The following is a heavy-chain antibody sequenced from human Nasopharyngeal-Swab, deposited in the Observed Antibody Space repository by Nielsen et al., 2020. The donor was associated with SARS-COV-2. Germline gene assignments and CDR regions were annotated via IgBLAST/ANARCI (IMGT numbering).Heavy chain of an antibody. D-gene: IGHD1-7*01. Sequence: GESLKISRAASGFAFSDHYMDWVRQAPGKGLECLVRLRNKARGYTTEYAASVKGRFTISRDDSKSLLSLQMNSLKSEDTAVYYCVRGDFGNYEFGMDVWGQGTTVTVSS. CDR1: GFAFSDHY. V-gene: IGHV3-72*01. CDR3: VRGDFGNYEFGMDV. J-gene: IGHJ6*02. CDR2: LRNKARGYTT.